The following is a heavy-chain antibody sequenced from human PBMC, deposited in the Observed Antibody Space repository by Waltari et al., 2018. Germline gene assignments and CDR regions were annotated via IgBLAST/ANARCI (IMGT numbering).Heavy chain of an antibody. D-gene: IGHD6-19*01. CDR2: ISGRGLST. V-gene: IGHV3-11*01. Sequence: QVQLVESGGGLVKPGGSLRLSCAVSGFTFSDYFMTWIRQAPRKGLGLVSYISGRGLSTYYADSVKGRFTISRDNAKNSLYLQMNSLRDEDTAVYYCAREASGWTPHFDNWGQGTLVAVSS. CDR3: AREASGWTPHFDN. J-gene: IGHJ4*02. CDR1: GFTFSDYF.